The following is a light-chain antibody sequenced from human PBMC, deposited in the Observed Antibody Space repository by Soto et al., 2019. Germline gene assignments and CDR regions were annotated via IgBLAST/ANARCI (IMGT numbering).Light chain of an antibody. CDR2: GAS. V-gene: IGKV3-15*01. J-gene: IGKJ1*01. CDR3: QQYNNWPWT. Sequence: EIVLTQSPGTLSLSPGERATLSCRASQSVSHNLAWYQQKPGQAPRLLIYGASTRAPGFPARFSGSGSGTDFTLTISSLQSEDFAVYYCQQYNNWPWTFGQGTKVDIK. CDR1: QSVSHN.